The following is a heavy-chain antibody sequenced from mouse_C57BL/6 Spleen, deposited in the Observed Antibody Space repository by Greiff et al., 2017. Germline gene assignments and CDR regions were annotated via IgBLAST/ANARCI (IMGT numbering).Heavy chain of an antibody. J-gene: IGHJ1*03. Sequence: EVQLQQSGPELVKPGASVKISCKASGYTFTDYYMNWVKQSHGKSLEWIGNINPNNGGTRYNQKFKGKATLTVDKSSSTAYLERRSLTSEDSAVYYCARNDDYDAWYFDVWGTGTTVTVSS. V-gene: IGHV1-26*01. CDR3: ARNDDYDAWYFDV. CDR1: GYTFTDYY. D-gene: IGHD2-4*01. CDR2: INPNNGGT.